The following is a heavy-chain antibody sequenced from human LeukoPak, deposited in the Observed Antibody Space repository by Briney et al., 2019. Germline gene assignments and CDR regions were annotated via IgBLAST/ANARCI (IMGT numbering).Heavy chain of an antibody. D-gene: IGHD5-18*01. Sequence: SGTLSLTCTVSGGFISSGSYYWSWIRQPAGKGLEWIGRIYTSGSTNYNPSLKSRVTISVDTSKNQFSLKLSSVTAADTAVYYCAREDSQADYWGQGTLVTVSS. CDR2: IYTSGST. V-gene: IGHV4-61*02. CDR1: GGFISSGSYY. CDR3: AREDSQADY. J-gene: IGHJ4*02.